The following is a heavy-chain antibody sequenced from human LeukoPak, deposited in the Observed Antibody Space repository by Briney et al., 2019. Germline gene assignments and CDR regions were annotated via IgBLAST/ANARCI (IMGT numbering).Heavy chain of an antibody. J-gene: IGHJ4*02. V-gene: IGHV3-21*01. Sequence: GSLRLSCAASGFTFRSYSMNWVRQAPGKGLEWVSSISSSSSYIYYADSVKGRFTISRDNAKNSLYLQMNSLRAEDTAVYYCARETFYDSSDGFDYWGQGTLVTVLS. CDR2: ISSSSSYI. D-gene: IGHD3-22*01. CDR1: GFTFRSYS. CDR3: ARETFYDSSDGFDY.